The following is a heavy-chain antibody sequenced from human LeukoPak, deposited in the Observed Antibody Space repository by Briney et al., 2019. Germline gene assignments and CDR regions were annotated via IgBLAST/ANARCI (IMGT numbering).Heavy chain of an antibody. CDR1: GGSISSSSYY. D-gene: IGHD3-3*01. V-gene: IGHV4-39*07. Sequence: SETLSLTCTVSGGSISSSSYYWGWIRQPPGKGLEWIGSIYYSGSTNYNPSLKSRVTISVDTSKNQFSLKLSSVTAADTAVYYCARVSNYDFWSGYPPIYFDYWGQGTLVTVSS. CDR2: IYYSGST. J-gene: IGHJ4*02. CDR3: ARVSNYDFWSGYPPIYFDY.